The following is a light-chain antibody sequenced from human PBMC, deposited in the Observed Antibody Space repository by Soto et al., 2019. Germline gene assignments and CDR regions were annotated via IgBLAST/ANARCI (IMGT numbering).Light chain of an antibody. V-gene: IGKV3-20*01. CDR1: QTVGGSH. CDR2: GAS. Sequence: EIVLTQSPGTLSLSPGERATLSCRASQTVGGSHLAWYQQKPGQAPRLLIYGASSRATGIPDRFSGSGSVTDFTLTISRLEPEDFAVYYCQQYGGSPLVTFGGGTKVEIK. CDR3: QQYGGSPLVT. J-gene: IGKJ4*01.